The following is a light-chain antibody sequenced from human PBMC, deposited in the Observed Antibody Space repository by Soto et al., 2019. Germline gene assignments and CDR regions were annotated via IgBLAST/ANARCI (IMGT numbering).Light chain of an antibody. CDR2: GAT. CDR3: QQCHATSLT. CDR1: QAIGNY. J-gene: IGKJ5*01. V-gene: IGKV1-39*01. Sequence: DIQMTQSPSSLSASVGDRVTITCLASQAIGNYLNWYQQKPGKAPNLLIFGATTLQSGVPSRFSGSGYGTNFTLIISVLQPEDFAIYYCQQCHATSLTFGQGTRLEIK.